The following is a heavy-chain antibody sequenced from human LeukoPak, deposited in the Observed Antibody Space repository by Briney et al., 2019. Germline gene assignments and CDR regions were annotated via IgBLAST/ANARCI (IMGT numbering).Heavy chain of an antibody. CDR3: ARVSGPDYYYYMDV. CDR1: GFTFSSYS. Sequence: GGSLRLSCAASGFTFSSYSMNWVRQAPGKGLEWVSSISSSSSYIYYADSVKGRFTISRDNAKNSLYLQMNSLRAEDTAVYYCARVSGPDYYYYMDVWGKGTTVTVSS. V-gene: IGHV3-21*01. J-gene: IGHJ6*03. CDR2: ISSSSSYI.